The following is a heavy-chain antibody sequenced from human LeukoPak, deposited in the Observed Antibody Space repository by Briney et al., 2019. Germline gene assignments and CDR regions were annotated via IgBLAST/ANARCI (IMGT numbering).Heavy chain of an antibody. D-gene: IGHD2/OR15-2a*01. CDR1: GGSFSGYY. J-gene: IGHJ5*02. CDR2: INHSGST. V-gene: IGHV4-34*01. CDR3: ARRPYLNWFDP. Sequence: PSETLSLTCAVYGGSFSGYYRSWIRQPPGKGLEWIGEINHSGSTNYNPSLKSRVTISVDTSKNQFSLKLSSVTAADTAVYYCARRPYLNWFDPWGQGTLVTVSS.